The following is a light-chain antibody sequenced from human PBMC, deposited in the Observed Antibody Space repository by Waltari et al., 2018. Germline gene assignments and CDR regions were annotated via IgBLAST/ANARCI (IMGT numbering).Light chain of an antibody. CDR1: SSDVGSYNY. V-gene: IGLV2-8*01. J-gene: IGLJ2*01. CDR3: SSYAGSNNVI. Sequence: QSALTQPPSASGSRGQSVPISCTGTSSDVGSYNYVSWYQQHPGKAPKLMIYEVTKRPSGVPDRFSGSKSGNTASLTVSGLQAEDEADYYCSSYAGSNNVIFGGGTRLTVL. CDR2: EVT.